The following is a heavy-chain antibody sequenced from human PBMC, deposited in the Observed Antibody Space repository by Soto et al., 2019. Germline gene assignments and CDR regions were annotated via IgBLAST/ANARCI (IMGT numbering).Heavy chain of an antibody. CDR1: GYTFTSYA. Sequence: QVQLVQSGAEVKKPGASVKVSCKASGYTFTSYAMHWVRQAPGQRLEWMGWINAGNGNTKYSQKFQGRVTITRDTSARTAYMELSSLRSEDTAVYYWARDLTGIAVAGRNFDYWGQGTLVTVSS. V-gene: IGHV1-3*01. CDR2: INAGNGNT. J-gene: IGHJ4*02. D-gene: IGHD6-19*01. CDR3: ARDLTGIAVAGRNFDY.